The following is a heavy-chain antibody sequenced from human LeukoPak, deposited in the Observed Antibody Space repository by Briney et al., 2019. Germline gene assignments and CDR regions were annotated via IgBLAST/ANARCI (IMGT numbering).Heavy chain of an antibody. D-gene: IGHD3-10*01. CDR1: GLTISSYS. Sequence: PGGSLRLSCAASGLTISSYSMNWVRQAPGKGLQWVSYISSSSSTIYYADSVKGRFTVSRDNAKNSLYLQMNSLRAEDTALYFCARDTHYYGSGSPAFDIWGQGTMVTVSS. J-gene: IGHJ3*02. V-gene: IGHV3-48*01. CDR2: ISSSSSTI. CDR3: ARDTHYYGSGSPAFDI.